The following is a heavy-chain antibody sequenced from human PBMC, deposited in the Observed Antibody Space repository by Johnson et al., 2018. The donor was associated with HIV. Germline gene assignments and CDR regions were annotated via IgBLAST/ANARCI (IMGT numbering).Heavy chain of an antibody. Sequence: QVQLVESGGGVVQPGGSQRLSCAASGFTFNNYGMHWVRQAPGKGLEWVAFIWYDGSNKYYADSVKGRFTISRDNSKNILYLQMNTLRAEDTAVYYCTTEVYRMTAFDIWGQGTMVTVSS. V-gene: IGHV3-30*02. CDR2: IWYDGSNK. J-gene: IGHJ3*02. CDR1: GFTFNNYG. CDR3: TTEVYRMTAFDI. D-gene: IGHD2/OR15-2a*01.